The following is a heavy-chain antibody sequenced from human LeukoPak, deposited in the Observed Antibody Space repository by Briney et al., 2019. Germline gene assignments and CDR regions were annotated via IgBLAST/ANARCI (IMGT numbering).Heavy chain of an antibody. J-gene: IGHJ4*02. CDR2: IYYSGST. Sequence: SETLSLTCTVSGGSISSYYWSWFRQPPGKGLEWIGYIYYSGSTNYNPSLKSRVTISVDTSKNQFSLKLSSVTAADTAVYYCARGSGDEYDYWGQGTLVTVSS. V-gene: IGHV4-59*01. CDR3: ARGSGDEYDY. D-gene: IGHD5-12*01. CDR1: GGSISSYY.